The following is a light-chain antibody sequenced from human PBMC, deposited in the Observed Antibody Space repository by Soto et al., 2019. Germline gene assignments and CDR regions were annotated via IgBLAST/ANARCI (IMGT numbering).Light chain of an antibody. CDR1: QNLRSS. J-gene: IGKJ5*01. Sequence: VVLTQSPATLSLSPGERATLSCRASQNLRSSLAWYQQKPGQAPRLLIYDASNRATGIPARLSRRGSGPDFTLTISSLEPEDFAVYYCQQRSNWLGITLRQGKRLEIK. V-gene: IGKV3-11*01. CDR2: DAS. CDR3: QQRSNWLGIT.